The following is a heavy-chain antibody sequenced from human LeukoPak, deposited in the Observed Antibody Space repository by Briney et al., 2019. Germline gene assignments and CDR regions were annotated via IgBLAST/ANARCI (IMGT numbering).Heavy chain of an antibody. Sequence: ASVKVSCKASGYTFTGYYMHWVRQAPGQGLEWMGGINPNSGGTNYAQKFQGRVTMTSDTSISTAYMELSRLRSDDTAVYYCARGSSRWLQYVDYWGQGTLVTVSS. CDR1: GYTFTGYY. CDR2: INPNSGGT. D-gene: IGHD5-24*01. J-gene: IGHJ4*02. V-gene: IGHV1-2*02. CDR3: ARGSSRWLQYVDY.